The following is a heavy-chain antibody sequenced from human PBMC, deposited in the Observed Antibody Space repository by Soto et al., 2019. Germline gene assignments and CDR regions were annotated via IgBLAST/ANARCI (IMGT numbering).Heavy chain of an antibody. D-gene: IGHD3-22*01. J-gene: IGHJ4*02. Sequence: QVQLVESGGGVVQPGRSLRLSCAASGFTFSSYGMHWVRQAPGKGLEWVAVIWYDGSNKYYADSVKGRFTISRDNSKNTLYLQMNSPRAEDTAVYYCARDLYDSSGYYEENYWGQGTLVTVSS. V-gene: IGHV3-33*01. CDR3: ARDLYDSSGYYEENY. CDR1: GFTFSSYG. CDR2: IWYDGSNK.